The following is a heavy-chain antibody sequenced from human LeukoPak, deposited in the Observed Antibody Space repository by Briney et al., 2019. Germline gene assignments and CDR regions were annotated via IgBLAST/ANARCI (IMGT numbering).Heavy chain of an antibody. V-gene: IGHV3-21*01. CDR1: GFTFSSYA. J-gene: IGHJ4*02. Sequence: GGSLRLSCAASGFTFSSYAMSWVRQAPGKGLEWVSSISSSSSYIYYADSVKGRFTISRDNAKNSLYLQMNSLRAEDTAVYYCARVTAAAALDYWGQGTLVTVSS. D-gene: IGHD6-13*01. CDR2: ISSSSSYI. CDR3: ARVTAAAALDY.